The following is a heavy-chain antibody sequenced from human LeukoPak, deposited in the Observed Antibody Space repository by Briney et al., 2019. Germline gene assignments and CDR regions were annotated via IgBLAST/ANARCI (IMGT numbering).Heavy chain of an antibody. CDR2: IYYSGST. J-gene: IGHJ5*02. CDR1: GGSISSGDYY. Sequence: SQTLSLTCTVSGGSISSGDYYWSWIRQPPGKGLEWIGYIYYSGSTYYNPSLKSRVTVSVDTSKNQFSLKLSSVTAADTAVYYCARHHRATGRLVDPWGQGTLVTVSS. D-gene: IGHD5-12*01. CDR3: ARHHRATGRLVDP. V-gene: IGHV4-30-4*01.